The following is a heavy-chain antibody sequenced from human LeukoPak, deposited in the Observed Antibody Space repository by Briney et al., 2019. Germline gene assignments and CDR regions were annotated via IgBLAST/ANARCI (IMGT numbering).Heavy chain of an antibody. CDR1: GGSISSSSYY. Sequence: SETLSLTCTVSGGSISSSSYYWGWIRQPPGKGLEWIGSIYYSGSTYYNPSLKSRVTISVDTSKNQFSLKLSSVTAADTAVYYCARSVSSDAGSYSLWGQGTLVTVSS. J-gene: IGHJ4*02. CDR2: IYYSGST. V-gene: IGHV4-39*07. D-gene: IGHD1-26*01. CDR3: ARSVSSDAGSYSL.